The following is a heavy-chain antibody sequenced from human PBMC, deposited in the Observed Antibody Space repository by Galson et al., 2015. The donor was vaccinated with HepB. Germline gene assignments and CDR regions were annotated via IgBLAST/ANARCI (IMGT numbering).Heavy chain of an antibody. V-gene: IGHV3-9*01. CDR1: GFTFEDYA. Sequence: SLRLSCAASGFTFEDYAMHWVRQVPGKGLEWVSGISWNSDFTGYADSVRGRFTISRDNARNSLYLQMNSLRTEDTALYYCAQDLTYYYGSGSYFVAMDVWGQGTTVTVSS. CDR3: AQDLTYYYGSGSYFVAMDV. J-gene: IGHJ6*02. D-gene: IGHD3-10*01. CDR2: ISWNSDFT.